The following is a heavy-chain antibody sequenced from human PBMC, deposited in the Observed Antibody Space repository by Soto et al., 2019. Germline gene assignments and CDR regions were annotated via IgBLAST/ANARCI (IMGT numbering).Heavy chain of an antibody. D-gene: IGHD3-22*01. Sequence: GAAVKVSCKDSAGTFSSYAISWVRQDPGQGLQWMGGIIPIFGTANCAQNFQGRATIAADASTSTAYMEISSLRSEDTAVYYCARSITMIVVVTTYYYGMDVWGQGTTVTVSS. CDR1: AGTFSSYA. V-gene: IGHV1-69*13. J-gene: IGHJ6*02. CDR2: IIPIFGTA. CDR3: ARSITMIVVVTTYYYGMDV.